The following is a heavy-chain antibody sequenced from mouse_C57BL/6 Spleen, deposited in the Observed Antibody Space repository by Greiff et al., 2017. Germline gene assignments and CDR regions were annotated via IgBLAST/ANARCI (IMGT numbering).Heavy chain of an antibody. CDR3: ARGGYGYFDY. V-gene: IGHV1-69*01. J-gene: IGHJ2*01. Sequence: QVQLQQSGAELVRPGASVTLSCKASGYTFTDYEMHWVKQRPGQGLEWIGEIDPSDSYTNYNQKFKGKSTLTVDKSSSTAYMQLSSLTSEDSAVYYCARGGYGYFDYWGQGTTLTVSS. CDR1: GYTFTDYE. D-gene: IGHD2-2*01. CDR2: IDPSDSYT.